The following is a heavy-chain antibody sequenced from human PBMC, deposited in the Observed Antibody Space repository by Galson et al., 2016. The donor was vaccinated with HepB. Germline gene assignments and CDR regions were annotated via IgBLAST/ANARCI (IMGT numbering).Heavy chain of an antibody. CDR2: ISANSGNT. CDR1: GYTFTTYG. CDR3: ARGPPPFYDILSGFDHFGQ. Sequence: SVKVSCKASGYTFTTYGISWVRQAPGQGLEWMGWISANSGNTNYAQKFQGRVTMTRDTSTSTAYMELRSLRSDDTAVFYCARGPPPFYDILSGFDHFGQWGQGTLVTVSA. J-gene: IGHJ4*02. D-gene: IGHD3-9*01. V-gene: IGHV1-18*01.